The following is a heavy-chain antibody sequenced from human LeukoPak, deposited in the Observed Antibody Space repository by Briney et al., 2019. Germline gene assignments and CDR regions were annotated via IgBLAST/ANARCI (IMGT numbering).Heavy chain of an antibody. CDR3: AKLDCSGGSCPFYYYYYMDV. J-gene: IGHJ6*03. V-gene: IGHV3-23*01. Sequence: GGSLRLSCAASGFTFSSYAMSWVRQAPGKGLEWVSAISGSGGSTYYADSVKGRFTISRDNSKNTLYLQMNSLRAEDTAVYYCAKLDCSGGSCPFYYYYYMDVWGKGTTVTVSS. CDR2: ISGSGGST. D-gene: IGHD2-15*01. CDR1: GFTFSSYA.